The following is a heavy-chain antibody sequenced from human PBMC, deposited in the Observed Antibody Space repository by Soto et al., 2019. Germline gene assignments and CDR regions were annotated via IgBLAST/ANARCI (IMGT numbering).Heavy chain of an antibody. CDR1: GFSLTTSGKG. D-gene: IGHD3-10*02. J-gene: IGHJ5*02. CDR2: IYWDDDT. CDR3: AHSGDSGKSYVWFDT. V-gene: IGHV2-5*02. Sequence: SGPTLVNPTQTLTLTCSLSGFSLTTSGKGGGWIRQPPGKALEWLALIYWDDDTLYSPSLKSRLTFTQDTSKNQVVLTMTNMDHVDTATYYCAHSGDSGKSYVWFDTWGQGTLVTVSS.